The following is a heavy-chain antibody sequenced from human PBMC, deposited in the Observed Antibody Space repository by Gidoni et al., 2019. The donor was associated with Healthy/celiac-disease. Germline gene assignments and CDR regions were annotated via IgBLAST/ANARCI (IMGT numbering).Heavy chain of an antibody. J-gene: IGHJ3*02. CDR1: GGSISSGGYY. V-gene: IGHV4-31*03. CDR2: LYYSGST. CDR3: ARFTTVGTGNRWDAFDI. Sequence: PGLVTPSQTLSLTCTVSGGSISSGGYYWSWIRQHPGKGLEWIGYLYYSGSTYYNPSLKSRVTISVHTSKTQFSLKLSSGTAADTAVYYCARFTTVGTGNRWDAFDIWGQGTMVTVSS. D-gene: IGHD4-17*01.